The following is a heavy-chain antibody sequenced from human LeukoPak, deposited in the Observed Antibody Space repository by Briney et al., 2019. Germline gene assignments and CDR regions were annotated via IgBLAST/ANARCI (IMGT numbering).Heavy chain of an antibody. V-gene: IGHV3-9*01. CDR2: ISWNSGSI. J-gene: IGHJ4*02. CDR1: GFTFDDYA. D-gene: IGHD3-10*01. CDR3: AKDMRRGTYYYGSGSYNY. Sequence: GGSLRLSCAASGFTFDDYAMHWVRQAPGKGLEWVSGISWNSGSIGYANSVKGRFTISRDNAKNSLYLQMNSLRAEDTALYYCAKDMRRGTYYYGSGSYNYWGQGTLVTVSS.